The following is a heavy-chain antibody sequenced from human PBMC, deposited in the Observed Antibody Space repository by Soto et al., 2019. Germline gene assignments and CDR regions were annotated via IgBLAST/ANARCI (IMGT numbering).Heavy chain of an antibody. CDR2: ISSSSSTI. CDR1: GFTFSSYS. CDR3: ARVVYSSGPGYFQH. D-gene: IGHD6-19*01. J-gene: IGHJ1*01. Sequence: HPGGSLRLSCAASGFTFSSYSMNWVRQAPGKGLEWVSYISSSSSTIYYADSVKGRFTISRDNAKNSLYLQMNSLRAEDTAVYYCARVVYSSGPGYFQHWGQGTLVTVSS. V-gene: IGHV3-48*01.